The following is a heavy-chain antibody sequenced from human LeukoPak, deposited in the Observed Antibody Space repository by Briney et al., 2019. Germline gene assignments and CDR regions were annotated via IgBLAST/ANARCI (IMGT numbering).Heavy chain of an antibody. CDR1: GFTVSNNY. Sequence: PGGSLRLSCAASGFTVSNNYMSWVRQAPGKGLEWVSVIYSGGSTYYADSVKGRFTISRDNSKNTLHLQMNSLRAGDTAVYYCARGSGSYYIDYYYGMDVWGQGTTVTVSS. CDR3: ARGSGSYYIDYYYGMDV. J-gene: IGHJ6*02. CDR2: IYSGGST. D-gene: IGHD3-10*01. V-gene: IGHV3-53*01.